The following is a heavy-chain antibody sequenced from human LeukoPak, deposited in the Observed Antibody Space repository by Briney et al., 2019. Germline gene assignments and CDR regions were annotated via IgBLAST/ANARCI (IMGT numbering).Heavy chain of an antibody. V-gene: IGHV4-4*07. J-gene: IGHJ3*02. Sequence: ASETLSLTCTVSGGSISSYYWSWIRQPAGKGLEWIGRIYTSGSTNYNPSLKSRVTLSVDTSKNQFSLKLSSVTAADTAVYYCARDHSSSWYRGAFDIWGQGTMVTVSS. CDR2: IYTSGST. CDR1: GGSISSYY. D-gene: IGHD6-13*01. CDR3: ARDHSSSWYRGAFDI.